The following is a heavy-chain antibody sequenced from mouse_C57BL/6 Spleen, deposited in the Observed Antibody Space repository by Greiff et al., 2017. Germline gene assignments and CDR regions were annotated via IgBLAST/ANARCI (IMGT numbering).Heavy chain of an antibody. D-gene: IGHD1-1*01. Sequence: EVQLQQSGTVLARPGASVKMSCKTSGYTFTSYWMHWVKQRPGQGLEWIGAIYPGNSDTSYNQKFKGKAKLTAVTSASTAYMELSSLTNEDSAVYYCTRFSYYGSSYGYAMDYWGQGTSVTVSS. V-gene: IGHV1-5*01. CDR2: IYPGNSDT. J-gene: IGHJ4*01. CDR3: TRFSYYGSSYGYAMDY. CDR1: GYTFTSYW.